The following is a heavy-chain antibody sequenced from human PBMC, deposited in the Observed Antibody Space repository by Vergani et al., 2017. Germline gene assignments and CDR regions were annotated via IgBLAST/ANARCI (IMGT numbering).Heavy chain of an antibody. CDR1: WYSISSGYY. CDR2: IYHSGST. D-gene: IGHD2-2*01. V-gene: IGHV4-38-2*01. J-gene: IGHJ6*02. CDR3: ARQVGCSSTSCYRPLYYYYGMDV. Sequence: QVPLQESGPGLVKPSETLSITCAVSWYSISSGYYWVWIRQPPGKGLEWIGSIYHSGSTYYNPSLKSRVTISVDTSKNQFSLKLSSVTAADTALYYCARQVGCSSTSCYRPLYYYYGMDVWGQGTTVTVSS.